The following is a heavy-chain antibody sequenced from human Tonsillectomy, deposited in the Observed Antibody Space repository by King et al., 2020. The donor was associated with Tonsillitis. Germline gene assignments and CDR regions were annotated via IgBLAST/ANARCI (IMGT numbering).Heavy chain of an antibody. CDR2: ISSSSSTM. V-gene: IGHV3-48*04. Sequence: VQLVESGGGLVQPGGSLRLSCAASGFTFSSYSMNWVRQAPGKGLEWVSYISSSSSTMYYADSVKGRFTISRDNAKNSLFLQMNSLRAEDTAVYYCARGPFVYDFWSGYYRSPDYYFDYWGQGTLVTVSS. CDR1: GFTFSSYS. D-gene: IGHD3-3*01. CDR3: ARGPFVYDFWSGYYRSPDYYFDY. J-gene: IGHJ4*02.